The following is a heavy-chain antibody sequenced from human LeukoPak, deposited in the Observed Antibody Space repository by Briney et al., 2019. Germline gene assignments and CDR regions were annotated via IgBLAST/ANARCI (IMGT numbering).Heavy chain of an antibody. J-gene: IGHJ5*02. CDR2: VHPNTGNT. D-gene: IGHD1-14*01. CDR3: ARGPRNDP. CDR1: GYPFTTYE. Sequence: ASVKVSCKTSGYPFTTYEINWVRQAAGQGLEWMGWVHPNTGNTAYAQRFQGRVTMTRDTSISTAYMELSSLTYNDTAVYFCARGPRNDPWGQGTLVTVSS. V-gene: IGHV1-8*01.